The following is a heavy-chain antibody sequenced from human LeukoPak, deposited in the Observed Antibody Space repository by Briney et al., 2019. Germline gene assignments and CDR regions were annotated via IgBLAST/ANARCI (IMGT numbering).Heavy chain of an antibody. J-gene: IGHJ6*03. Sequence: ASVKVSCKASGYTFTGYYMHWVRQAPGQGLEWMGWINPNSGGTNYAQKFQGRVTMTRDTSISTAYMELSGLRSDDTAVYYCARSKLGSHYYYYMDVWGKGTTVTVSS. D-gene: IGHD3-3*02. V-gene: IGHV1-2*02. CDR3: ARSKLGSHYYYYMDV. CDR2: INPNSGGT. CDR1: GYTFTGYY.